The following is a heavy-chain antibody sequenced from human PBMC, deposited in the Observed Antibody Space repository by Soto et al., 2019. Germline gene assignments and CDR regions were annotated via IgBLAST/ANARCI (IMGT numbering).Heavy chain of an antibody. CDR2: IIPMLNVT. J-gene: IGHJ3*01. Sequence: QVHLEQSGAEVKKPGSSVKVSCKAAGGTFSTYTLIWVRQAPGQGLEWMGRIIPMLNVTNSAQKFQSRVTLTADKSTSTAFMELTSLTSDDTAVYYCSIGSWSAETFDVWGQGTMVTVSS. V-gene: IGHV1-69*02. CDR1: GGTFSTYT. CDR3: SIGSWSAETFDV. D-gene: IGHD2-2*01.